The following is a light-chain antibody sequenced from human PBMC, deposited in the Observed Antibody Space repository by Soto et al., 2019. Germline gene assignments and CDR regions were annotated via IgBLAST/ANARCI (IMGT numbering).Light chain of an antibody. J-gene: IGLJ3*02. CDR2: DVS. Sequence: QSALTQPASVSGSPGQSITISCTGTSSDVGAYNLVSWYQQHPGRAPKLFIFDVSDRPSGVSNRFSGSKSGNTASLTISGLQAEDEAFYYCSSYTNTGTLVFGGGTKLTVL. V-gene: IGLV2-14*03. CDR1: SSDVGAYNL. CDR3: SSYTNTGTLV.